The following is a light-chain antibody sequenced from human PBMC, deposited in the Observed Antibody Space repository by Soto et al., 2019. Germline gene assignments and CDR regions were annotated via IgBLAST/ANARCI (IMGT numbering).Light chain of an antibody. CDR3: QQYGSSPT. V-gene: IGKV3-20*01. Sequence: EIGFTQSPCTLSLSPGERATLSCRASQSVSNNYLAWYQQKPGQAPRRLIYGASSRATGIPDRFSGSGSGTDFTLTISRLEPDDFAVYYCQQYGSSPTFGEGTRLE. CDR2: GAS. CDR1: QSVSNNY. J-gene: IGKJ5*01.